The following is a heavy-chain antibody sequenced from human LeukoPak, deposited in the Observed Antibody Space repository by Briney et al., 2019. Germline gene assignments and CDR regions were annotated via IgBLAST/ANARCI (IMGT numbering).Heavy chain of an antibody. CDR1: GFTFSSYS. CDR3: ARHQQWPGENWFDP. J-gene: IGHJ5*02. CDR2: ISSSSSYI. Sequence: PGGSLRLSCAASGFTFSSYSMNWVRQAPGKGLEWVSSISSSSSYIYYADSVKGRFTISRDNAKNSLYLQMNSLRAEDTAVYYCARHQQWPGENWFDPWGQGTLVTVSS. D-gene: IGHD6-19*01. V-gene: IGHV3-21*01.